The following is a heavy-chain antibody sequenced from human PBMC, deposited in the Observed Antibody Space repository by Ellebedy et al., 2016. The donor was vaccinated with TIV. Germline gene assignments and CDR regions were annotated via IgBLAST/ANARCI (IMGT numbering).Heavy chain of an antibody. CDR3: VGAPCTTSSCYTYYYGMDV. D-gene: IGHD2-15*01. CDR1: GFPFSSNG. CDR2: IRLDESKN. Sequence: GESLKISXAASGFPFSSNGMHWVRQAPGKGLEWVAVIRLDESKNAYADSVKGRFTISRDNSNNTLYLQMSSLRTEDTAVYYCVGAPCTTSSCYTYYYGMDVWGQGTTVTVSS. J-gene: IGHJ6*02. V-gene: IGHV3-30*02.